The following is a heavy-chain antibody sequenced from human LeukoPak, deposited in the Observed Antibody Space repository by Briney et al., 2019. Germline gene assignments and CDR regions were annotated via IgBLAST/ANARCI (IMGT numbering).Heavy chain of an antibody. V-gene: IGHV1-69*06. D-gene: IGHD3-9*01. CDR3: TSVRLSDILTAYYFMGYFAY. CDR2: IIPLSATA. Sequence: SVNVSCKASGGTFTSHAISWVRQAPGQGLEWMGGIIPLSATANYAQKFQGRVTLTADKSTSTAYMELSSLRSEDTAVYYCTSVRLSDILTAYYFMGYFAYWGKGTLVTVSS. CDR1: GGTFTSHA. J-gene: IGHJ4*02.